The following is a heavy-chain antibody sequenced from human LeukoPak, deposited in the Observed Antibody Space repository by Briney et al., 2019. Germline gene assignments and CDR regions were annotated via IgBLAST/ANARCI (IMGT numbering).Heavy chain of an antibody. CDR3: ASSYDSSGYHLKYFQH. V-gene: IGHV3-30*02. D-gene: IGHD3-22*01. Sequence: GGSLRLSCAASGFTFSSYGMHWVRQAPGKGLEWVAFIRYDGINKYYADSVKGRFTISRDNSKNTLYLQMNSLRAEDTAVYYCASSYDSSGYHLKYFQHWGQGTLVTVSS. J-gene: IGHJ1*01. CDR2: IRYDGINK. CDR1: GFTFSSYG.